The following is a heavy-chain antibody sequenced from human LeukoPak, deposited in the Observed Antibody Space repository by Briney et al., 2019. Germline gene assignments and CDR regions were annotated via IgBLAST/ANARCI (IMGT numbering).Heavy chain of an antibody. CDR2: ISSSSSYM. J-gene: IGHJ5*02. CDR3: AKMVTATMRNWFDP. Sequence: PSETLSLTCTVSGGSISSSSYYWGWIRQPPGKGLEWVSSISSSSSYMYYADSVKGRFTISRDNAKNSLYLQMNSLRAEDTAVYYCAKMVTATMRNWFDPWGHGTQVTVSS. V-gene: IGHV3-21*01. CDR1: GGSISSSS. D-gene: IGHD2-21*02.